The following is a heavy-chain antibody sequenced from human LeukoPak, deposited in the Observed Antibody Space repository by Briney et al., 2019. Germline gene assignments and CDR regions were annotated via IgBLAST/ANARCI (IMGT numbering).Heavy chain of an antibody. D-gene: IGHD3-22*01. CDR2: ISFDGSNK. Sequence: PGGSLRLSCAASGFTFSSYAMHWVRQAPGKGLEWVAVISFDGSNKYYADSVKGRFTLSRDNSKNTLYLQMNTLRAEDTAVYYCAREDRDSYDRGGYPENYFDYWGQGTLVTVSS. CDR1: GFTFSSYA. J-gene: IGHJ4*02. CDR3: AREDRDSYDRGGYPENYFDY. V-gene: IGHV3-30*04.